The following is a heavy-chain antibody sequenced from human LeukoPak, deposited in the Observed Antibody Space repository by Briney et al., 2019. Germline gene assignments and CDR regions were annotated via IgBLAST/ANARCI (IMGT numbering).Heavy chain of an antibody. V-gene: IGHV3-48*03. CDR2: ISSSGSTI. CDR1: GFTFSSYE. D-gene: IGHD6-13*01. Sequence: GGSLRLSCAASGFTFSSYEMNWVRQAPGKGLEWVSYISSSGSTIYYADSVKGRFTISRDNAKNSLYLQMNSLRAEDTAVYYCARGDPGIAAAGELFDYWGQGTLVTASS. CDR3: ARGDPGIAAAGELFDY. J-gene: IGHJ4*02.